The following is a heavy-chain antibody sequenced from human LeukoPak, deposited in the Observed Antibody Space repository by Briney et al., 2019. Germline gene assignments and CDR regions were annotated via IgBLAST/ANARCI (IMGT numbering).Heavy chain of an antibody. J-gene: IGHJ4*02. CDR1: GFKFDDYG. V-gene: IGHV3-20*04. Sequence: GGSLRLSCAASGFKFDDYGMSWVRQAPGKGLEWVSGINWNGGSTGYADSVKGRFTISRDNSKNTLYLQMNSLRAEDTAMYYCAKGLWELPFDYWGQGTLVTVSS. CDR3: AKGLWELPFDY. CDR2: INWNGGST. D-gene: IGHD1-26*01.